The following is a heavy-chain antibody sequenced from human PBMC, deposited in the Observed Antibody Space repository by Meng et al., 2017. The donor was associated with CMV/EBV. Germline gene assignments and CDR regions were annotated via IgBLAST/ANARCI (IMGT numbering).Heavy chain of an antibody. CDR2: IIPSFGTT. CDR3: AKNFLMQGRGSYDSHGRDYYYGMDV. CDR1: GLTFSDYA. V-gene: IGHV1-69*05. J-gene: IGHJ6*02. Sequence: SVKVSCKASGLTFSDYAISWVRQAPGQGLEWMGVIIPSFGTTNYAQKFQGRVTITTDESTSTAYMELSSLRSEDTAVYYCAKNFLMQGRGSYDSHGRDYYYGMDVWGQGTTVTVSS. D-gene: IGHD6-6*01.